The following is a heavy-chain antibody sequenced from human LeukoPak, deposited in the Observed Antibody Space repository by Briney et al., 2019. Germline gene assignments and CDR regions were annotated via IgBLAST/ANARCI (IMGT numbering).Heavy chain of an antibody. CDR1: GFTFSSYG. J-gene: IGHJ4*02. V-gene: IGHV3-33*06. D-gene: IGHD3-10*01. CDR3: AKDYNLMVRGIYYFDY. Sequence: GGSLRLSCAASGFTFSSYGMHWVRQAPGKGLEWVAVIWYDGSNKYYADSVKGRFTISRDNSKNTMYLQMNSLRAEDTAVYYCAKDYNLMVRGIYYFDYWGQGTLVTVSS. CDR2: IWYDGSNK.